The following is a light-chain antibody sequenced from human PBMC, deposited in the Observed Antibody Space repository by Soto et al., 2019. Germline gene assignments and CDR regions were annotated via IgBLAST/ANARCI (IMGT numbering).Light chain of an antibody. Sequence: EIVLTQSPGTLSSSPGERATFSCRASQSVSSSYLAWYQQKPGQAPRLLINGASSRATGIPDRFSGSGSGTDFTIYISRLGHEEFGVYYCHQYGSSPPTFGPVTKVDIK. CDR3: HQYGSSPPT. J-gene: IGKJ3*01. CDR1: QSVSSSY. CDR2: GAS. V-gene: IGKV3-20*01.